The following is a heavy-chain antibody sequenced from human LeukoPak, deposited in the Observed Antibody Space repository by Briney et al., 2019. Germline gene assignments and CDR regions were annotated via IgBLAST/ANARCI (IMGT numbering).Heavy chain of an antibody. CDR3: ASSGYCSGGSCYPGWYYYYYMDV. Sequence: SETLSLTCAVYGGSFSGYYWSWIRQPPGKGLEWIGEINHSGSTNYNPSLKSRVTISVDTSKNQFSLKLSSVTAADTAVYYCASSGYCSGGSCYPGWYYYYYMDVWGKGTTVTVSS. D-gene: IGHD2-15*01. J-gene: IGHJ6*03. CDR1: GGSFSGYY. CDR2: INHSGST. V-gene: IGHV4-34*01.